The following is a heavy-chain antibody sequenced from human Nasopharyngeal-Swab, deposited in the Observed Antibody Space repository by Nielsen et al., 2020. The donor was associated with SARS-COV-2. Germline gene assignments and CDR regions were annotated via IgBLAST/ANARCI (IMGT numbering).Heavy chain of an antibody. J-gene: IGHJ5*02. CDR3: ARDAIQLLWFGEAFDP. D-gene: IGHD3-10*01. V-gene: IGHV1-18*03. Sequence: ASVKVSCKASGYTFTSYGISWVRQAPGQGLEWMGWISAYNGNTNYAQKLQGRVTMTIDTSTSTAYMELRSLRSDDMAVYYCARDAIQLLWFGEAFDPWGQGTLVTVSS. CDR2: ISAYNGNT. CDR1: GYTFTSYG.